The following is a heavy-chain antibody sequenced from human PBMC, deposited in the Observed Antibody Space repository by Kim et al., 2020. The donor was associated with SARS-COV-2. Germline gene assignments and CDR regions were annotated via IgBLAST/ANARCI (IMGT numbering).Heavy chain of an antibody. CDR3: AGVLTSGWSYFDY. J-gene: IGHJ4*02. D-gene: IGHD6-19*01. V-gene: IGHV3-11*01. Sequence: ADSVKGRLTSSGDNAKASLYTQMDALRAEDTAVYYCAGVLTSGWSYFDYWGQGTLVTVSS.